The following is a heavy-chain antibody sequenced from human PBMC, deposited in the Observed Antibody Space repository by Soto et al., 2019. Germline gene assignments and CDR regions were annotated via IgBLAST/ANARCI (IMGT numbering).Heavy chain of an antibody. CDR3: ARDRGSNSAWYP. V-gene: IGHV3-48*02. J-gene: IGHJ5*02. CDR1: GFTFSDYG. Sequence: EVQLVESGGGLVQPGGSLRLSCTASGFTFSDYGMNWVRQAPGKGLEWLAYVSRRSSTISYADSVEGRFTISRDNVENSVFLQMNSLRDEDTAVYFCARDRGSNSAWYPWGQGTLVTVSS. D-gene: IGHD6-19*01. CDR2: VSRRSSTI.